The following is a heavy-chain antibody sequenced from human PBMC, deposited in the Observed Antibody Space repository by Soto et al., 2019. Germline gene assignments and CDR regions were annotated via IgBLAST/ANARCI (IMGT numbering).Heavy chain of an antibody. Sequence: GVYLRLSTETSGFTFNIFNMHGVPQVPGKGLEWVAVISYVGSNKYYADSVKGRFTISRDNSKNTLYLQMNSLRAEDTAVYYCARDRLHTIFGVVNWFDPWGQGT. CDR3: ARDRLHTIFGVVNWFDP. CDR1: GFTFNIFN. J-gene: IGHJ5*02. CDR2: ISYVGSNK. D-gene: IGHD3-3*01. V-gene: IGHV3-30*03.